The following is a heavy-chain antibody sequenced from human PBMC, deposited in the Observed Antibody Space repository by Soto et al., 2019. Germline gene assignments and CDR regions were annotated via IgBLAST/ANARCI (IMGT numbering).Heavy chain of an antibody. V-gene: IGHV4-31*03. J-gene: IGHJ5*02. CDR2: IYYSGST. CDR3: ARSPDP. Sequence: QVQLQESGPGLVKPSQTLSLTCTVSGGSISSGGYYWSWTRQHPGKGLEWIGYIYYSGSTHYNPSLKTRVTITVDTSKNQFSLNPSSATAPDTALHYCARSPDPWGQGTLVTVSS. CDR1: GGSISSGGYY.